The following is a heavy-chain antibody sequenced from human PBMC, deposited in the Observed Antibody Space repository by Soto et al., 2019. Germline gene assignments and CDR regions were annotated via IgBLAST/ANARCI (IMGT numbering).Heavy chain of an antibody. D-gene: IGHD6-19*01. V-gene: IGHV3-33*01. CDR2: IWYDGSNK. CDR3: ARENSVAGWRDFDY. J-gene: IGHJ4*02. CDR1: GFTFSSYG. Sequence: QVQLVESGGGVVQPGRSLRLSCAASGFTFSSYGVHWVRQAPGKGLEWVAIIWYDGSNKYYADSVKGRFTISRDNSKNTLYRQMDRLRAEGTAGYYCARENSVAGWRDFDYWGQGTLVTVSS.